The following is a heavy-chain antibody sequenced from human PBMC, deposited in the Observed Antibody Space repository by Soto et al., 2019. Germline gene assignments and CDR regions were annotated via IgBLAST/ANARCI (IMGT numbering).Heavy chain of an antibody. D-gene: IGHD2-2*02. CDR1: GGSISSGAHY. J-gene: IGHJ3*02. V-gene: IGHV4-31*03. CDR2: IHYSGST. CDR3: ARVRYCSSSSCYTYAFDI. Sequence: PSETLSLTCTVSGGSISSGAHYWSWIRQHPGKGLEWIGYIHYSGSTYYNPSLKSRISISVDTSNNQFSLKLSSVTAADTALYYYARVRYCSSSSCYTYAFDIWGQGTMVTVSS.